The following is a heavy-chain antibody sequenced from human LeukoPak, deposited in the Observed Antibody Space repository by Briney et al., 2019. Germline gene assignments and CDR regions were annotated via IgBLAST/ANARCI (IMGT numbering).Heavy chain of an antibody. Sequence: GGSLRLPCAASGFTFSSYWMHWVRQAPGKGLVWVSGINNDGSSTKYADSVKGRFTISRDNAKNTLYLQTNSLRADDTAVYYCARGQGHGFDIWGQGTMVTVSS. CDR2: INNDGSST. V-gene: IGHV3-74*01. J-gene: IGHJ3*02. CDR1: GFTFSSYW. CDR3: ARGQGHGFDI.